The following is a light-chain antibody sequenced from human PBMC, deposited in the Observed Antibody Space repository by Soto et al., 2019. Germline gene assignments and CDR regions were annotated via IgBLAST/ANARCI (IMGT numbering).Light chain of an antibody. CDR1: QSISTL. CDR2: KAS. Sequence: DIQMTQSPSTLSASVGDRVTITCRASQSISTLLAWYQRKPGRAPTLLMYKASTLESGVPSRFSGSASGTEFTLTISSLQPDDFATYYCQQYNSYPLTFGQGTRLEMK. CDR3: QQYNSYPLT. V-gene: IGKV1-5*03. J-gene: IGKJ5*01.